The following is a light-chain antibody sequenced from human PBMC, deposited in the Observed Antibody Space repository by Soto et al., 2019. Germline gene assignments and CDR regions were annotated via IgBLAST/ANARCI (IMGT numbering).Light chain of an antibody. CDR2: DAY. CDR3: QQCAYSPRT. V-gene: IGKV3-20*01. Sequence: EVVLTQSPDTLSLYPGERATISCRASQSIGNNYVAWYQQKSGQAPRLLIYDAYSRATGIPDRFTGSGSGADFALTISRLEPEDFAVYYCQQCAYSPRTFGQGTKVEVK. J-gene: IGKJ1*01. CDR1: QSIGNNY.